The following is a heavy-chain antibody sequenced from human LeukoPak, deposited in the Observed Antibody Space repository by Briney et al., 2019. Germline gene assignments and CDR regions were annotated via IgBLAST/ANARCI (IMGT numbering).Heavy chain of an antibody. CDR2: ISSGASTM. Sequence: SGGSLRLSCAASGFMFSSYEMYWVRQAPGMGLEWVSYISSGASTMYYADSVKGRFTISRDNAKNSLFLQMNSLRAEDTAVYYCALLAVASDFDYWGQGTLVTVSS. D-gene: IGHD6-19*01. V-gene: IGHV3-48*03. J-gene: IGHJ4*02. CDR1: GFMFSSYE. CDR3: ALLAVASDFDY.